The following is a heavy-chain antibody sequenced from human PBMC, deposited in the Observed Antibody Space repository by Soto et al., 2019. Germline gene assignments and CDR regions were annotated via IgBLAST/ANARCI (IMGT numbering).Heavy chain of an antibody. D-gene: IGHD6-13*01. V-gene: IGHV1-24*01. CDR1: GYTFTSNY. J-gene: IGHJ5*02. Sequence: ASVKLSCKASGYTFTSNYIHWVRQAPGQGLEWMGGINPEDGATIYAQKFQGRVTMTEDTSTDTAYMEVTSLRSDDTAVYYCATRTTVEAAPGTWFDPWGHAPLVTVSS. CDR3: ATRTTVEAAPGTWFDP. CDR2: INPEDGAT.